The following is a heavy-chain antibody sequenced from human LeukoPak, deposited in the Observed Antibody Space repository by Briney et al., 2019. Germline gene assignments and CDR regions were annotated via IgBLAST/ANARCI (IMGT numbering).Heavy chain of an antibody. CDR3: ARETLRLSIAAAGDFDY. CDR2: ISAYNGNT. Sequence: ASVKVSCKASGYTFTSYGISWVRQAPGQGLEWMGWISAYNGNTNYAQKLQGRVTMTTDTSTSTAYMELRSRRSDDTAVYYCARETLRLSIAAAGDFDYWGQGTLVTVSS. V-gene: IGHV1-18*01. CDR1: GYTFTSYG. J-gene: IGHJ4*02. D-gene: IGHD6-13*01.